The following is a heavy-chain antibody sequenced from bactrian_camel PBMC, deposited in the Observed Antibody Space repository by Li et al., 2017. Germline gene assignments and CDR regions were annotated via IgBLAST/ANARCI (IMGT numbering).Heavy chain of an antibody. V-gene: IGHV3S31*01. CDR3: AKDLGGRWSSPDFID. CDR2: SNGVLSGSTT. J-gene: IGHJ4*01. D-gene: IGHD2*01. CDR1: GFTFSTAA. Sequence: VQLVESGGALVQPGGSLRLSCATSGFTFSTAAMSWVRQAPGKGLEWVSGSNGVLSGSTTSYVDSVKGRFTISRDYVKNTLYLQLNNLKTEDTAMYYCAKDLGGRWSSPDFIDWGQGTQVTVS.